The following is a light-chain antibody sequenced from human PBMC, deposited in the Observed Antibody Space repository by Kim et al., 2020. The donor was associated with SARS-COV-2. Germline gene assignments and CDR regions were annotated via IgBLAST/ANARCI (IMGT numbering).Light chain of an antibody. CDR2: EAS. Sequence: AIPLTHSPASLSASVGDRVTITCRASQGINTALAWYQQKPGKAPRLLLYEASTLRPGVPSRFSGSGSGTQFSLTISSLQPEDFATYFCQQFSSYTSTFGQGTRLGIK. J-gene: IGKJ5*01. CDR3: QQFSSYTST. CDR1: QGINTA. V-gene: IGKV1-13*02.